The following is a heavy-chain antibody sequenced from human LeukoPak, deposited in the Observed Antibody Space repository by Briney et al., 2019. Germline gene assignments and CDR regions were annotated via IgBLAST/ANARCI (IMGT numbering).Heavy chain of an antibody. V-gene: IGHV3-23*01. CDR3: AKDRAYTGSPRAFDI. Sequence: GASLRLSCAASGFSFSTYAMSWVRQAPGKGLDWVSGISGGGSSTYYADSVKGRFTISRDNSKNTLYLQMSSLRAEDTAVYYCAKDRAYTGSPRAFDIWGQGTMDTVSS. D-gene: IGHD1-26*01. CDR2: ISGGGSST. CDR1: GFSFSTYA. J-gene: IGHJ3*02.